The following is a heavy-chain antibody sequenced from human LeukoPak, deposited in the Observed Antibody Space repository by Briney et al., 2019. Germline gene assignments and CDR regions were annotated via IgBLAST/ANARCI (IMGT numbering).Heavy chain of an antibody. D-gene: IGHD3-3*01. J-gene: IGHJ4*02. V-gene: IGHV4-59*01. CDR2: ISYTGTT. CDR1: GASISNKF. CDR3: ARDTSGYYGRYES. Sequence: PSETLSLTCNVSGASISNKFWSWIRHPPGKGLEWTGYISYTGTTNYNPSLQSRVTISVDTSKNQLSLRVTSMTAADTAVYYCARDTSGYYGRYESWGQGILVTVSS.